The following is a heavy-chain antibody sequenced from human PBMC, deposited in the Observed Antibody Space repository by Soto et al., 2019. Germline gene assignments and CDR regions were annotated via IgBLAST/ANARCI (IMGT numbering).Heavy chain of an antibody. Sequence: ASVKVSCKVSGYTLTELSMHWVRQAPGKGLEWMGGFDPEDGETIYAQKLQGRVTMTEDTSTDTAYMELSSLRSEDTAVYYCAADITIFGVVNPYYYYGMDVWGQGTTVTVYS. D-gene: IGHD3-3*01. J-gene: IGHJ6*02. CDR3: AADITIFGVVNPYYYYGMDV. CDR2: FDPEDGET. V-gene: IGHV1-24*01. CDR1: GYTLTELS.